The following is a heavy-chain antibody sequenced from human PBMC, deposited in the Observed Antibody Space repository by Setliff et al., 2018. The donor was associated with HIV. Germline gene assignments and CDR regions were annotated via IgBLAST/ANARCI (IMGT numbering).Heavy chain of an antibody. V-gene: IGHV4-4*09. Sequence: KTSETLSLTCTVSGYTDFYWSWIRQPPGKGLEWIGYIYSTGYTNYHPSLKTRATISLDTSKSQFSLRLTSVTATDTAIYYCARHPREEPQRNYKFDSWGQGTLVTSPQ. CDR1: GYTDFY. CDR2: IYSTGYT. J-gene: IGHJ4*02. D-gene: IGHD1-7*01. CDR3: ARHPREEPQRNYKFDS.